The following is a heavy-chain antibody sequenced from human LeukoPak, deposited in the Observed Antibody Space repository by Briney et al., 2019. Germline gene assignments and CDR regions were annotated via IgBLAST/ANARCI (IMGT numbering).Heavy chain of an antibody. CDR2: ISSSSSYI. J-gene: IGHJ4*02. D-gene: IGHD6-13*01. CDR1: GFTFSSYA. V-gene: IGHV3-21*01. CDR3: GYSSSWYQPAY. Sequence: GGSLRLSCAASGFTFSSYAMSWVRQAPGKGLEWVSSISSSSSYIYYADSEKGRFTISRDNAKNSLYLQMNSLRAEDTAVYYCGYSSSWYQPAYWGQGTLVTVSS.